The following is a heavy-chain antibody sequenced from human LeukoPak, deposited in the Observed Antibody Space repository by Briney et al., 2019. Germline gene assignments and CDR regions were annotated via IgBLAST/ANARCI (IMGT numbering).Heavy chain of an antibody. CDR2: IYPGDSDT. V-gene: IGHV5-51*01. D-gene: IGHD4-17*01. CDR3: ARYRGDYGEGYYFDY. Sequence: GESLKISCKGSGYSFTSYWIGWVRQMPGKGLEWMGLIYPGDSDTRYSPSFQDQVTISADKSISTAHLQWSSLKASDTAMYYCARYRGDYGEGYYFDYWGQGTLVTVSS. J-gene: IGHJ4*02. CDR1: GYSFTSYW.